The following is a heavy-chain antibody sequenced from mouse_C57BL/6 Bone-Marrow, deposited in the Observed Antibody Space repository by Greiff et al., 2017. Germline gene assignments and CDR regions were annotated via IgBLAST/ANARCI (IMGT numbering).Heavy chain of an antibody. V-gene: IGHV1-5*01. CDR3: TRLKVAVTTIVAKGFDY. J-gene: IGHJ2*01. CDR2: IYPGTIDT. D-gene: IGHD1-1*01. Sequence: EVQLQQPGTVLARPGASVKMSCKTSGYTFTSSWMHWVKQRPGQGLAWIGAIYPGTIDTSSNQQFKGTAQLTAVPSASPAYIALSSLTNEDSAVYNCTRLKVAVTTIVAKGFDYWGQGTTLTVSS. CDR1: GYTFTSSW.